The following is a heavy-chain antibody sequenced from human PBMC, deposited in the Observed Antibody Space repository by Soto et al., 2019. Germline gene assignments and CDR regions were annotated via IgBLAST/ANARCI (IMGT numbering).Heavy chain of an antibody. CDR1: GFTVSSNY. CDR3: ARGYDSSGYYYTPLGY. CDR2: IYSGGST. D-gene: IGHD3-22*01. J-gene: IGHJ4*02. V-gene: IGHV3-53*01. Sequence: GGSLRLSCAASGFTVSSNYMSWVRQAPGKGLEWVSVIYSGGSTYSADSLKGRFNISRDNSKNTLYLQMNSLRAEDTAVYYCARGYDSSGYYYTPLGYWGQGTLVTVSS.